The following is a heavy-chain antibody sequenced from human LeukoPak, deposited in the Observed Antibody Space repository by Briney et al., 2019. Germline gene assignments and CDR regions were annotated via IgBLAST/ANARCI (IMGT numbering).Heavy chain of an antibody. D-gene: IGHD4-17*01. CDR2: INHSGST. J-gene: IGHJ4*02. V-gene: IGHV4-34*01. Sequence: PSETLSLTCAVYGGSFSGYYWSWIRQPPGKGLEWIGGINHSGSTNYNPSLKSRVTISVDTSKNQFSLKLSSVTAADTAVYYCAREVTTVTTQRRFDYWGQGTLVTVSS. CDR1: GGSFSGYY. CDR3: AREVTTVTTQRRFDY.